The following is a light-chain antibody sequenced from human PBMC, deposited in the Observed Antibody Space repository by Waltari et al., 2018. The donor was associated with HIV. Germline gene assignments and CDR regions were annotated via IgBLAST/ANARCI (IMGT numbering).Light chain of an antibody. J-gene: IGKJ1*01. CDR3: QQYNTYPLT. V-gene: IGKV1-5*03. CDR1: QNIHYW. CDR2: KTS. Sequence: DIQLTQSPSTPSASVVDRFTITCRASQNIHYWVAWYQQKPGKAPKVLINKTSNLGSGVPSRFGGSGSGTEFTLTISSLQPDDFATYYCQQYNTYPLTFGQGTKVEIK.